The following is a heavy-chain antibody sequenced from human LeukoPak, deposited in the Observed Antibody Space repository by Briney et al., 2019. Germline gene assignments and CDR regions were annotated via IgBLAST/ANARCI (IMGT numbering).Heavy chain of an antibody. J-gene: IGHJ4*02. D-gene: IGHD2-2*01. CDR1: GYTFTGYY. CDR2: INPNSGGT. Sequence: ASVKVSCKASGYTFTGYYMHWVRQAPGQGLEWMGWINPNSGGTNYAQKFQGRVTMTRDTSISTAYMELSRLRSDDTAVYYCARSDIVVVPAATYFDYWGQGTLVTVSS. V-gene: IGHV1-2*02. CDR3: ARSDIVVVPAATYFDY.